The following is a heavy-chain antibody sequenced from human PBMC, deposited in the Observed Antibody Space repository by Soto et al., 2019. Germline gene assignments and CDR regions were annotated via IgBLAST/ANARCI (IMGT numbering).Heavy chain of an antibody. J-gene: IGHJ4*02. Sequence: SETLSLTCTVSNFSISSGYYWGWVRQPPGKGLEWIATIYHTGHTYYNPSLKSRVTISVDTSENQFSLKLSSVTAADTAVYYCARHEVAVPGQDSWGQGTLVTVSS. CDR1: NFSISSGYY. CDR2: IYHTGHT. D-gene: IGHD6-19*01. CDR3: ARHEVAVPGQDS. V-gene: IGHV4-38-2*02.